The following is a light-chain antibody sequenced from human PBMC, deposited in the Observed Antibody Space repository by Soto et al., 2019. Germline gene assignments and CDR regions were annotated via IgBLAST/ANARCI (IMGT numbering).Light chain of an antibody. J-gene: IGKJ3*01. CDR2: DAS. CDR1: QSVSSY. Sequence: EIVLTQSPATLSLSPGERATLSCRASQSVSSYLAWYQQKPGQAPRLLIYDASNRATGIPARFSGSGSGTDFTLTISSLEPEDFAVYYCQQRSNWPPLFTFGPWTKVDIK. V-gene: IGKV3-11*01. CDR3: QQRSNWPPLFT.